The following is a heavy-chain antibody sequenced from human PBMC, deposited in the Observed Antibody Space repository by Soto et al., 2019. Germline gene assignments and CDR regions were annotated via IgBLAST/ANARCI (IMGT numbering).Heavy chain of an antibody. CDR3: ARDYYGDYILDY. Sequence: QVQLVESGGGLVKPGGSLRLSYVVSGFSFSDYYMSWIRQAPGKGLEWISYISNTGSTKYYADSVKGRFTISRDNAKNSLYLQMNSLRGEDTAVYYCARDYYGDYILDYWGQGTLVTVSS. CDR2: ISNTGSTK. CDR1: GFSFSDYY. V-gene: IGHV3-11*01. D-gene: IGHD4-17*01. J-gene: IGHJ4*02.